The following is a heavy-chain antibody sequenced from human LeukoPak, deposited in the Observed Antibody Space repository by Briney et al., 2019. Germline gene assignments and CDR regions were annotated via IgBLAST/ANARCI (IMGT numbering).Heavy chain of an antibody. Sequence: ASVKVSCKASGYTFTSYDINWVRQATGQGLEWMGWMNPNSGNTGYAQKFQGRVTMTRNTSISTAYMELSSLRSEDTAVYYCARGGVFAGEYYYGSGSSYYYYYMDVWGKGTTVTISS. CDR2: MNPNSGNT. CDR3: ARGGVFAGEYYYGSGSSYYYYYMDV. V-gene: IGHV1-8*01. J-gene: IGHJ6*03. D-gene: IGHD3-10*01. CDR1: GYTFTSYD.